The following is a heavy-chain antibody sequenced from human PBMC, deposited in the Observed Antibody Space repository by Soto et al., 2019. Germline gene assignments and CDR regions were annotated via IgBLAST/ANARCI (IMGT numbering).Heavy chain of an antibody. D-gene: IGHD6-25*01. Sequence: QVQLVQSGAEVKKPGASVKVSCKASGYTFTSYGFSWVRQAPGQGLEWMGWIRTYNGNTNYAQKLQGRVTMTTDTSTSTPDMELRSLRSDDTAVYYCARSGSGAAYYYHGLDVWGQGTTVTVSS. CDR1: GYTFTSYG. J-gene: IGHJ6*02. CDR2: IRTYNGNT. CDR3: ARSGSGAAYYYHGLDV. V-gene: IGHV1-18*04.